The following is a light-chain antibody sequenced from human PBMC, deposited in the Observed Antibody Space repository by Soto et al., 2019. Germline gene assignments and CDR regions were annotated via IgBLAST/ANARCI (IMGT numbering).Light chain of an antibody. CDR3: ATGNNSLSAAV. Sequence: QSVLTQPPSVSAAPGQKVTISCSGRSSNIGNKYVSCYQHLPGTAPKLLIYDNNNRPSGIPDRISGSKSGASATLGITGLQTGDESDYYYATGNNSLSAAVFGTGPKVTVL. J-gene: IGLJ1*01. CDR2: DNN. V-gene: IGLV1-51*01. CDR1: SSNIGNKY.